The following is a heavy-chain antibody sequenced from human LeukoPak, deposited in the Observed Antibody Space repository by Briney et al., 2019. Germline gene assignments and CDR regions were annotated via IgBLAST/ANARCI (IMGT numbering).Heavy chain of an antibody. D-gene: IGHD6-6*01. Sequence: SETLSLTCAVYGGSFSGYYWSWIRQPPGKGLEWIGEINHSGSTNYNPSLKSRVTISVDTSKNQFSLKLSSVTAADTAVYYCARGRGAARPYYFDYWGQGTLVTVSS. CDR2: INHSGST. J-gene: IGHJ4*02. CDR3: ARGRGAARPYYFDY. CDR1: GGSFSGYY. V-gene: IGHV4-34*01.